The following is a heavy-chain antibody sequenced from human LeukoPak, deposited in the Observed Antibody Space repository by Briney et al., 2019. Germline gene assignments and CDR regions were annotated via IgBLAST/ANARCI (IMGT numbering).Heavy chain of an antibody. CDR2: IYHSGST. D-gene: IGHD4-11*01. CDR1: GGSISSDGYF. J-gene: IGHJ4*02. Sequence: SETLSLTCTVSGGSISSDGYFWSWIRQHPGKGLEWIGYIYHSGSTYCNPSLKSRVTISVDTSKNQFSLMLSSVTAADTAVCYCARGAGDYTNYFDYWGQGTLVTVSS. V-gene: IGHV4-31*03. CDR3: ARGAGDYTNYFDY.